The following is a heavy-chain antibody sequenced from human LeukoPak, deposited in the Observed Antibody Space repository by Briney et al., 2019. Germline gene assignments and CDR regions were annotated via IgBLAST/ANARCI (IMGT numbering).Heavy chain of an antibody. J-gene: IGHJ4*02. V-gene: IGHV3-33*01. CDR3: ARDSAAGYYFDY. CDR2: IWYDGSNK. CDR1: GFTFSSYG. Sequence: GGSLRLSCAASGFTFSSYGMHWVRQAPGKGLEWVAVIWYDGSNKYYADSVKGRFTISRDNSKNTLYLQMNSLRAEDTAVYYCARDSAAGYYFDYWGQGTLVTVSS. D-gene: IGHD6-13*01.